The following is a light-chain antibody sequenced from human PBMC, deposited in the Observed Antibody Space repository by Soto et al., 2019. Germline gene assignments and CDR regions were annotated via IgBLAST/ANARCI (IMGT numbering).Light chain of an antibody. CDR1: QNIGGT. Sequence: EIVMTQSPATLSVSPGERATLSCRASQNIGGTLAWYQQKPGQPPRLLFYGASSRATGIPARFSGSGSGTEFTLTISSLQSEDFAVYYCQQFHNWPPLTFGGGTKVVI. V-gene: IGKV3-15*01. CDR2: GAS. J-gene: IGKJ4*01. CDR3: QQFHNWPPLT.